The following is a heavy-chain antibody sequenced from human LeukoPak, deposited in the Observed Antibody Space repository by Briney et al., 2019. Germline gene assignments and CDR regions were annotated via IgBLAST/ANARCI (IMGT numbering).Heavy chain of an antibody. CDR1: GYSFTSYW. CDR2: IDPSDSYT. J-gene: IGHJ4*02. V-gene: IGHV5-10-1*01. Sequence: GGSLKISCKGSGYSFTSYWISWVRQMPGKGLEWMGRIDPSDSYTNYSPSFQGHVSISADKSNSTAYLQWSSLKAPDTAMYYCARVPKSNYDSSGYSDYWGQGTLVTVSS. CDR3: ARVPKSNYDSSGYSDY. D-gene: IGHD3-22*01.